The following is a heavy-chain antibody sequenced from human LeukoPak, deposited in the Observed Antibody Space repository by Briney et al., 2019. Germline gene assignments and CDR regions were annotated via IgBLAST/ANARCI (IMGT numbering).Heavy chain of an antibody. D-gene: IGHD5-18*01. CDR2: IKQDGSET. Sequence: GGSLRLSCAASGFTFINYWMGWVRQAPGKGLEWVANIKQDGSETYYVDSVKGRFTISRDNAKNSLYLQMNSLRAEDTAVYYCAREPTAMILWGQGTLVTVSS. J-gene: IGHJ4*02. CDR1: GFTFINYW. CDR3: AREPTAMIL. V-gene: IGHV3-7*01.